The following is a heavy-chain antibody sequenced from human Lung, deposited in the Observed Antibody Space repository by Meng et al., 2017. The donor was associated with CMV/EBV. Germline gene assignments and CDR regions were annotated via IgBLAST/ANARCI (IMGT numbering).Heavy chain of an antibody. D-gene: IGHD3-22*01. CDR2: IYYSGST. CDR1: GFAFSTYA. V-gene: IGHV4-59*01. J-gene: IGHJ3*02. Sequence: GSLRLXCAASGFAFSTYAMSWVRQAPGKGLEWIGYIYYSGSTNYNPSLKSRVTMSVDTSKNQFSLMLSSVTAADTAVYYCARGDYYDSNSSQVALDIWGQGTMVTVSS. CDR3: ARGDYYDSNSSQVALDI.